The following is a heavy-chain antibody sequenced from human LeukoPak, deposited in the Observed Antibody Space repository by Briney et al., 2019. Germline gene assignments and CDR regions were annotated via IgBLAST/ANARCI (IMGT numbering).Heavy chain of an antibody. CDR3: ARVVEMATMY. J-gene: IGHJ4*02. Sequence: GASVTVSCKASGGTFSSYAISWVRQAPGQGLEWMGGIIPIFGTANYAQKFQGRVTITADESTSTAYMELSSLRSEDTAVYYCARVVEMATMYWGQGTLVAVSS. V-gene: IGHV1-69*13. CDR1: GGTFSSYA. D-gene: IGHD5-24*01. CDR2: IIPIFGTA.